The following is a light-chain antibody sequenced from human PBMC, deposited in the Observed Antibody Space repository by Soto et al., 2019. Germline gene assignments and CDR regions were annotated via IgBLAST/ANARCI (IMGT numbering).Light chain of an antibody. CDR2: GAS. CDR1: QSVSSN. V-gene: IGKV3-15*01. Sequence: EMVMTQSPATLSVSPGERATLSSRASQSVSSNLAWYQQKPGQAPRLLIYGASTRATGIPARFSGSGSGTEFTLTISSLQTEDFAVYYCQQYNNCLMYTFGQGTKLEIK. CDR3: QQYNNCLMYT. J-gene: IGKJ2*01.